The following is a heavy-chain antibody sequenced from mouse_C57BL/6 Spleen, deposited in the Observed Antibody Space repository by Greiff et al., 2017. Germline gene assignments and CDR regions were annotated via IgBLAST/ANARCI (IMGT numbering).Heavy chain of an antibody. D-gene: IGHD2-2*01. J-gene: IGHJ4*01. CDR2: INPGSGGT. V-gene: IGHV1-54*01. CDR3: ARAQVRRARDY. CDR1: GYAFTNYL. Sequence: QVQLKESGAELVRPGTSVKVSCKASGYAFTNYLIGWVKQRPGQGLEWIGVINPGSGGTNYNEKFKGKATLTADKSSSTAYMQLSSLTSEDSAVYFCARAQVRRARDYWGQGTSVTVSS.